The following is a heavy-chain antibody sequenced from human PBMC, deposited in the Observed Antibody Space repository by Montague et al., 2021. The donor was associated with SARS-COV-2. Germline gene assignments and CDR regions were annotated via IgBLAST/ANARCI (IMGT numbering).Heavy chain of an antibody. V-gene: IGHV4-28*01. CDR3: AKSADHNYFLDS. J-gene: IGHJ4*02. Sequence: SETLSLTCAASGYSISSSNWCSWIRHSPGRGLEWFVYIYYTGSPYYNPSLKRRVTMSVDKSYNLFSLALSSVTAVDTAVYYCAKSADHNYFLDSWGQGTPVSVS. CDR2: IYYTGSP. CDR1: GYSISSSNW. D-gene: IGHD5-24*01.